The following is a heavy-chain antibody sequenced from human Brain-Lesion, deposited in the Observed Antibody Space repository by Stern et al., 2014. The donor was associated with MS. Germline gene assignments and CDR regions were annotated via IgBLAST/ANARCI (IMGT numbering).Heavy chain of an antibody. J-gene: IGHJ4*02. V-gene: IGHV3-9*01. CDR3: ARDITGSAAYFAY. Sequence: QLVESGGDLVQPGRSLRLSCAASGFTFNDYAMHWVRHAPGKGLEWVAGISWNSGTTGYADSVKGRFPTSTDKAQSLLYLQLNSLRPEDTALYYCARDITGSAAYFAYWGQGTLVTVSS. CDR1: GFTFNDYA. CDR2: ISWNSGTT. D-gene: IGHD1-14*01.